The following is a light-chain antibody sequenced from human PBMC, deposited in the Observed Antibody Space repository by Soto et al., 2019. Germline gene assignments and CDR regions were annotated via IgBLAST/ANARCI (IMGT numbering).Light chain of an antibody. J-gene: IGKJ1*01. CDR1: QSINSW. CDR3: QQYTSYSWT. V-gene: IGKV1-5*01. CDR2: DAS. Sequence: DIPMSQSPSTLSASVGDRVTITCRASQSINSWLAWYQQKPGKAPQILIYDASTLKNGVPSRFSASGSGTEFTLIISSLQPDDFATYYYQQYTSYSWTFAQGTKVDI.